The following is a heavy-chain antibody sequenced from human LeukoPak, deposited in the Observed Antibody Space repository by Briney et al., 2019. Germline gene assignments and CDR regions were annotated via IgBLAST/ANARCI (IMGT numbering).Heavy chain of an antibody. J-gene: IGHJ4*02. D-gene: IGHD2-15*01. V-gene: IGHV1-69*05. Sequence: ASVKVSCKASGGTFSSYAISWVRQAPGQGREWMGRIIPIFGTANYAQKFQGRVTITTDESTSTAYMELSSLRSEDTAVYYCARDGLAATELTFDYWGQGTLVTVSS. CDR1: GGTFSSYA. CDR3: ARDGLAATELTFDY. CDR2: IIPIFGTA.